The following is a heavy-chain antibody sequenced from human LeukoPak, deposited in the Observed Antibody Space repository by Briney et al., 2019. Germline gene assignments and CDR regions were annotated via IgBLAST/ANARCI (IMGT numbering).Heavy chain of an antibody. D-gene: IGHD6-19*01. CDR2: FYVGGPT. CDR3: ARGAGWNFYEY. Sequence: GGSLRLSCAASGFTVSSYYMNWVRQAPGKGLEWVSVFYVGGPTYYADSVQGRFTISRDNSKNTVDLRMSSLRPEDTAVYYCARGAGWNFYEYWGHGTLVTVSS. V-gene: IGHV3-53*05. CDR1: GFTVSSYY. J-gene: IGHJ4*01.